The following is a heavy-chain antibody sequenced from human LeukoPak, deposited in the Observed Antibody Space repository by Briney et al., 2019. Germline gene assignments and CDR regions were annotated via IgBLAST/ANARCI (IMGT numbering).Heavy chain of an antibody. CDR2: IIPIFGTA. D-gene: IGHD1-1*01. CDR1: EGTFSSYA. V-gene: IGHV1-69*13. Sequence: SVKVSCKASEGTFSSYAISWVRQAPGQGLEWMGGIIPIFGTANYAQKFQGRITITADESTSTAYMELSSLRSEDTAVYYCARLPGPTTKYYYYGMDVWGQGTTVTVSS. J-gene: IGHJ6*02. CDR3: ARLPGPTTKYYYYGMDV.